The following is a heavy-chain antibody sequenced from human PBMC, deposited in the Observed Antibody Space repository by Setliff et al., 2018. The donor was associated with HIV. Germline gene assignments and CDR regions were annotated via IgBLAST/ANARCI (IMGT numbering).Heavy chain of an antibody. Sequence: SASLSLTCAVSGVSISSSNWGNGVRQPPGKGMEWTGESYHSGSTNYNPSLKSRLTITVDTSKNPVSLRLSSVTAADTGVYYCARHRDPPGSRWIFYYYYMDLWGGGTTVTVSS. CDR2: SYHSGST. V-gene: IGHV4-4*02. D-gene: IGHD6-13*01. CDR3: ARHRDPPGSRWIFYYYYMDL. CDR1: GVSISSSNW. J-gene: IGHJ6*03.